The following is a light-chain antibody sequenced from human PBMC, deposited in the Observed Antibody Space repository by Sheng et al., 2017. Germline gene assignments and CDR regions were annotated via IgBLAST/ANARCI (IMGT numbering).Light chain of an antibody. Sequence: EIVLTQSPATLSLSPGESATLSCRASQSVATSLAWYQQKPGQAPRLLIYGASTRATGIPDRFTGSGSGTDFTLTITRLEPEDFAVYYCQQYGRSPWTFGQGTKVEIK. V-gene: IGKV3-20*01. CDR1: QSVATS. CDR3: QQYGRSPWT. J-gene: IGKJ1*01. CDR2: GAS.